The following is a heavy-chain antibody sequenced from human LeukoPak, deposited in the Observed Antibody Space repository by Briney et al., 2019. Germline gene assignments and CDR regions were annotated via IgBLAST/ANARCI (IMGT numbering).Heavy chain of an antibody. Sequence: SETLSLTCTVSGGSISSGGYYWSWIRQPAGKGLEWIGRIYTSGSTNYNPSLKSRVTMSVDTSKNQFSLKLSSVTAADTAVYYCAREVWGEGESAFDIWGQGTMVTVSS. CDR2: IYTSGST. D-gene: IGHD3-16*01. CDR3: AREVWGEGESAFDI. CDR1: GGSISSGGYY. J-gene: IGHJ3*02. V-gene: IGHV4-61*02.